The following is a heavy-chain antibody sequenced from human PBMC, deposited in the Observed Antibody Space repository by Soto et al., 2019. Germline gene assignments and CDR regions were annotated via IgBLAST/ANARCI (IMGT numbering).Heavy chain of an antibody. Sequence: GGALRLSCAGSGFTFGTYSMNWVRQAAGKGLEWIAYISYDSDTIQYADSVKGRFTISRDNAKNSLYLQMNSLRDEDTAVYYCARLYYDYVWGQGTTVTVSS. CDR3: ARLYYDYV. V-gene: IGHV3-48*02. D-gene: IGHD3-3*01. CDR1: GFTFGTYS. CDR2: ISYDSDTI. J-gene: IGHJ6*02.